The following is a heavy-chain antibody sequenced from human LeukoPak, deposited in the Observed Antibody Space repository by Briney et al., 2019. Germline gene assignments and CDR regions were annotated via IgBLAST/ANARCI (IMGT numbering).Heavy chain of an antibody. Sequence: GGSLRLSCAASGFTFSSYSMNWVRQAPGKGLEWVSSISSSSSYIYYADSVKGRFTISRDNAKNSLYLQMNSLRAEDTAVYYCASDLYSSSSPADYWGQGTLVTVSS. CDR3: ASDLYSSSSPADY. V-gene: IGHV3-21*01. CDR1: GFTFSSYS. D-gene: IGHD6-6*01. CDR2: ISSSSSYI. J-gene: IGHJ4*02.